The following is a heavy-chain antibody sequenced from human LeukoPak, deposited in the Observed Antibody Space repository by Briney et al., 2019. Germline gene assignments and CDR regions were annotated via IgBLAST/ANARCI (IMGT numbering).Heavy chain of an antibody. CDR2: IIPIFGTA. J-gene: IGHJ3*02. V-gene: IGHV1-69*05. D-gene: IGHD2-2*01. CDR3: ARDRKYCSSTSCRQAFDI. Sequence: ASVKVSCKASGYTFTSYYMHWVRQAPGQGLEWMGGIIPIFGTANYAQKFQGRVTITTDESTSTAYMELSSLRSEDTAVYYCARDRKYCSSTSCRQAFDIWGQGTMVTVSS. CDR1: GYTFTSYY.